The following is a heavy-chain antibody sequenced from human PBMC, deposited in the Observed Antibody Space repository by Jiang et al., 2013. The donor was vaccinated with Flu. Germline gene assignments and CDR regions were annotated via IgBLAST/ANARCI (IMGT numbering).Heavy chain of an antibody. CDR2: ISSSGSTI. J-gene: IGHJ6*02. D-gene: IGHD3-22*01. CDR3: ARLDYYDSSGYSPIYYYYGMDV. V-gene: IGHV3-48*03. CDR1: IHFSSYE. Sequence: GGSLRLSCAAYWIHFSSYEMNWVRQAPGKGLEWVSYISSSGSTIYYADSVKGRFTISRDNAKNSLYLQMNSLRAEDTAVYYCARLDYYDSSGYSPIYYYYGMDVWGQGTTVTVSS.